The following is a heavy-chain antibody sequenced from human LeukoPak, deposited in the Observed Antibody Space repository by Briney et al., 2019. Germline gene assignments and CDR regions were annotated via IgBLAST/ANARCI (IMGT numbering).Heavy chain of an antibody. D-gene: IGHD6-6*01. Sequence: GGSLRLSCAASGFTFSDYYMSWIRQAPGKGLEWVSYISSSGSTIYYAGSVKGRFTISRDNAKNSLYLQMNSLRAEDTAVYYCARDAIAARRGNWFDPWGQGTLVTVSS. V-gene: IGHV3-11*01. CDR3: ARDAIAARRGNWFDP. CDR2: ISSSGSTI. J-gene: IGHJ5*02. CDR1: GFTFSDYY.